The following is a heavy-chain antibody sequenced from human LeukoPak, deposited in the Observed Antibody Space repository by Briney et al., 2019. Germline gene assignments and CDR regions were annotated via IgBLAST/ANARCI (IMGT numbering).Heavy chain of an antibody. V-gene: IGHV4-59*08. Sequence: SETLSLTCTVSGGSISSYYWSWIRQPPGKGLEWIGYIYCSGSTNYNPSLKSRVTISVDTSKNQFSLKLSSVTAADTAVYYCARRRDGFQGVYYYYMDVWGKGTTVTVSS. J-gene: IGHJ6*03. D-gene: IGHD3-10*01. CDR2: IYCSGST. CDR3: ARRRDGFQGVYYYYMDV. CDR1: GGSISSYY.